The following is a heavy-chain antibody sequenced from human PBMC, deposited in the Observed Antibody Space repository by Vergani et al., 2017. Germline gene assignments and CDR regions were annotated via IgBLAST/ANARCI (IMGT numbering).Heavy chain of an antibody. CDR1: GASVNSYY. J-gene: IGHJ4*03. Sequence: QVKLQESCPGLVKPSETLSPTCTVSGASVNSYYWSWIRQPSGKGLEWMGYVSFRGDTFYDPSVKGRMTISLNTSSNQFSLYLTSVTAADTAVYYCARSRIYYGAGSPDYWGQGTLVTVSS. V-gene: IGHV4-59*02. CDR2: VSFRGDT. CDR3: ARSRIYYGAGSPDY. D-gene: IGHD3-10*01.